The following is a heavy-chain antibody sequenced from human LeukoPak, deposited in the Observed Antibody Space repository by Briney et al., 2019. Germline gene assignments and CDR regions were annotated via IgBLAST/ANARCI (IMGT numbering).Heavy chain of an antibody. D-gene: IGHD7-27*01. CDR3: VRDNWGLDY. CDR1: GFIFTEYF. J-gene: IGHJ4*02. CDR2: IRNKAKSYTT. V-gene: IGHV3-72*01. Sequence: GGSLRLSCAASGFIFTEYFIDWVRQAPGKGLEWVGRIRNKAKSYTTDYAASVKGRFTISRDDSKNSLYLQMNSLKAEDTAVYYGVRDNWGLDYWGQGTLVTVSS.